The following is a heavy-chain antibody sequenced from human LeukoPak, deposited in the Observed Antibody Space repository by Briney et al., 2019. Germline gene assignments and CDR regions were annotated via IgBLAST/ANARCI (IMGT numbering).Heavy chain of an antibody. D-gene: IGHD2-21*02. J-gene: IGHJ5*02. CDR2: INYSGST. CDR3: ARHGDLLSPFQT. V-gene: IGHV4-39*01. CDR1: GGSISSSSYY. Sequence: SETLSLTCTVSGGSISSSSYYWGWIRQPPGKGLEWIGTINYSGSTYYNPSLKSRVTISVDTSKNQISLKLNSVTAADTAMYYCARHGDLLSPFQTWGQGTLVTVSS.